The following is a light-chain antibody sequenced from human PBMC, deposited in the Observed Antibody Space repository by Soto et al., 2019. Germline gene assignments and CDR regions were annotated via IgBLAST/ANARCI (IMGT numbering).Light chain of an antibody. V-gene: IGKV3-15*01. J-gene: IGKJ2*01. CDR2: GAS. Sequence: EIVMTQSPASLSVSPGDGATLSCRASQSVASNVAWYQQKPGQGPRILIHGASTRAVGVPARFSGSGSGTDFTHTISSLQSEDFAVYYCQQYHNWPPQYTFGQGTKLQIK. CDR3: QQYHNWPPQYT. CDR1: QSVASN.